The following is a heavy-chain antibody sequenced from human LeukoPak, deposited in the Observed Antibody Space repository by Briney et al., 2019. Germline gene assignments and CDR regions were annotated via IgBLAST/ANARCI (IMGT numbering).Heavy chain of an antibody. CDR2: IYYSGNS. CDR3: ATRSTGVAATFDS. J-gene: IGHJ4*02. CDR1: GGSISSYY. D-gene: IGHD2-15*01. Sequence: SETLSLTCTVSGGSISSYYWSWIRQPPGKGLEWIGYIYYSGNSNYNPSLKSRVTISADTSRNEFSLKLSSVTAADTAIYYCATRSTGVAATFDSWGQGALVTVSS. V-gene: IGHV4-59*01.